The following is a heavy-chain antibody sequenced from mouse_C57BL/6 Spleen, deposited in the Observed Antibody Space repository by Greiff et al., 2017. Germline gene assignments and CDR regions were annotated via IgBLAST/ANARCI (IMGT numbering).Heavy chain of an antibody. D-gene: IGHD1-1*01. CDR1: GFTFSDYG. J-gene: IGHJ4*01. Sequence: EVKLMESGGGLVKPGGSLKLSCAASGFTFSDYGMHWVRQAPEKGLEWVAYISSGSSTIYYADTVKGRFTISRDNAKNTLFLQMTSLRSADTAMYYCARTGIAMDYWGQGTSVTVSS. CDR2: ISSGSSTI. V-gene: IGHV5-17*01. CDR3: ARTGIAMDY.